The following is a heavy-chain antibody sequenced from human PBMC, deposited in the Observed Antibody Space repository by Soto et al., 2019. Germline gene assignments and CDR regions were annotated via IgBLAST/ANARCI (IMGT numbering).Heavy chain of an antibody. Sequence: QVQLVQSGAEVKKPGASVKLSCKASGYSFTSYALHWVRQAPGQRPEWMGWINAGSGNTKYSQKFQGRVTITRDTSANTAYMELSSLRSDDTAMYYCARYANLVKDASDIWGQGTMVTVSS. CDR3: ARYANLVKDASDI. D-gene: IGHD2-2*01. CDR2: INAGSGNT. V-gene: IGHV1-3*01. CDR1: GYSFTSYA. J-gene: IGHJ3*02.